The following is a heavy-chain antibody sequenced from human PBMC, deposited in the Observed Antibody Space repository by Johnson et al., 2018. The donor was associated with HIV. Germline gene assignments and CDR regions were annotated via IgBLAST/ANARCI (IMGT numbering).Heavy chain of an antibody. D-gene: IGHD2-15*01. CDR2: IRYDGSNK. V-gene: IGHV3-30*02. J-gene: IGHJ3*01. CDR1: GFTFSSYG. CDR3: AKIMSKWSVDDDAFDV. Sequence: QVQLVESGGGVVQPGGSLRLSCAASGFTFSSYGMHWVRQAPGKGLEWVAFIRYDGSNKYYADSVKGLFTISRDNAKNSLYLQMNSLRAEDTAVYYCAKIMSKWSVDDDAFDVWGQGTMVTVSS.